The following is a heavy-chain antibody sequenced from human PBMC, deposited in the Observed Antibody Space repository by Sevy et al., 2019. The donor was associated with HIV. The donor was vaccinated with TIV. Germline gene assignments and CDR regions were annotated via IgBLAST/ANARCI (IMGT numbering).Heavy chain of an antibody. CDR1: GFTFSNYV. CDR3: AKGMTSIEEFDY. V-gene: IGHV3-23*01. Sequence: GGSLRLSCAASGFTFSNYVMSWVRQAPGKGLEWVSVISGSGVNTYYADSVKGRFTISRDKSKNKLYLQMNSLRAEDTAIYYCAKGMTSIEEFDYWGQGTLVTVSS. J-gene: IGHJ4*02. D-gene: IGHD2-21*02. CDR2: ISGSGVNT.